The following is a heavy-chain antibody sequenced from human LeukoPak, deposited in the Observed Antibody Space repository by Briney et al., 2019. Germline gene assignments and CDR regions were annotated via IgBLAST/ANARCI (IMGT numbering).Heavy chain of an antibody. CDR3: ARKGTVGPFDY. CDR1: GYTFTSYY. D-gene: IGHD3/OR15-3a*01. Sequence: ASVTVSCKASGYTFTSYYMHWVRHAPGQGLEWMGIINPSGGSTSYAQKFQGRVTMTRDTSTSTVYMELSSLRSEDTAVYYCARKGTVGPFDYWGQGTLVTVSS. J-gene: IGHJ4*02. V-gene: IGHV1-46*01. CDR2: INPSGGST.